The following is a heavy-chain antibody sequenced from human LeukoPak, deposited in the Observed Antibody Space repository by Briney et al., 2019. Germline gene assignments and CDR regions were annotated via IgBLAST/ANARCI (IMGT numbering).Heavy chain of an antibody. V-gene: IGHV1-2*02. D-gene: IGHD3-10*01. CDR3: ARPNGSGSLTLPIDY. Sequence: SVKVSCKASGYTFTGYYMHWVRQAPGQGLEWMGWINPNIGGTNYAQKFQGRVTMTRDTSISTAYMELSRLRSDDTAVYYCARPNGSGSLTLPIDYWGQGTLVTVSS. CDR1: GYTFTGYY. J-gene: IGHJ4*02. CDR2: INPNIGGT.